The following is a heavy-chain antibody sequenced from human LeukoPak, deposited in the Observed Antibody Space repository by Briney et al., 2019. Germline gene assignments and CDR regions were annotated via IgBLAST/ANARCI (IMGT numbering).Heavy chain of an antibody. J-gene: IGHJ4*02. Sequence: SETLSLTCTIFGGSLSTHYWSWIRQPPGKGLEWIGHIYYSGSTNYNPSLKSRVTISEDTSKNQFSLRLSSVTAADTAVYYCAREPSGGYFFVDWGQGTLVTVSS. V-gene: IGHV4-59*11. CDR3: AREPSGGYFFVD. D-gene: IGHD3-22*01. CDR1: GGSLSTHY. CDR2: IYYSGST.